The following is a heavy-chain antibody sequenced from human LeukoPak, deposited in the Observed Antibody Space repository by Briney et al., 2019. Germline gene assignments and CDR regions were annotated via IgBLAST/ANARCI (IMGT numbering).Heavy chain of an antibody. V-gene: IGHV4-30-2*01. CDR2: IYHSGST. Sequence: SETLSLTCAVSGDSFNSGPYSWTWFRQTPGKGLEWIGHIYHSGSTSYNPSLKSRVIISLDRSKNQFSLNLSSVTAADTAVYYCARDRGSHDAFDIWGQGTVVTVSS. CDR1: GDSFNSGPYS. CDR3: ARDRGSHDAFDI. J-gene: IGHJ3*02. D-gene: IGHD2-15*01.